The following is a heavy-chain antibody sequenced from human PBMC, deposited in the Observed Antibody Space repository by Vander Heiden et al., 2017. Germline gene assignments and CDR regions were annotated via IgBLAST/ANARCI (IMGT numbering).Heavy chain of an antibody. J-gene: IGHJ4*02. Sequence: EVQLLESGGGLVQPGGSLRLSCTASGFSFSGYAMSWVRQAPGKGLEWGSAISGSGGSTHHADAGKGRFTISRDNAKNMLYLQMNRLSPQETAVYYCAKAGAWWFSSGLLSYRGQGTLVTVSS. V-gene: IGHV3-23*01. CDR3: AKAGAWWFSSGLLSY. CDR2: ISGSGGST. D-gene: IGHD3-22*01. CDR1: GFSFSGYA.